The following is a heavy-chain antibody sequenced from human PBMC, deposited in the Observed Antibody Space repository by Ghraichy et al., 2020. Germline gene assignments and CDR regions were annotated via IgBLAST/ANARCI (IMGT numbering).Heavy chain of an antibody. J-gene: IGHJ4*02. Sequence: ASVKVSCKASGYTFTSYGISWVRQAPGQGLEWMGWISAHSGSTNYAQKLQGRVTMTRDTSTSTAYMELRSLRSDDTAVYYCVRDPGSYGYGDYWGQGPLVTVSS. CDR3: VRDPGSYGYGDY. CDR2: ISAHSGST. D-gene: IGHD3-16*01. CDR1: GYTFTSYG. V-gene: IGHV1-18*04.